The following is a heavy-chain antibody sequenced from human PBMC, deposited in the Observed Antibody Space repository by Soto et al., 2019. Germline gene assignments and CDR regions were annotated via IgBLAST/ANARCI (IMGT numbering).Heavy chain of an antibody. V-gene: IGHV1-18*01. D-gene: IGHD6-19*01. J-gene: IGHJ4*02. CDR3: ARFVRTWYSSERPFDY. Sequence: ASVKVSCKASGYTFTSYGISWVRQAPGQGLEWMGWISAYNGNTNYAQKLQGRVTMTTDTSTSTAYMELRSLRSDDTAVYYCARFVRTWYSSERPFDYWGQGTLVTVSS. CDR2: ISAYNGNT. CDR1: GYTFTSYG.